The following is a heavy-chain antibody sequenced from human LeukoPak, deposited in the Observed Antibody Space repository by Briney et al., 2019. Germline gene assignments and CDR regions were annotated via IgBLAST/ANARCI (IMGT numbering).Heavy chain of an antibody. CDR3: ARDPTGLYGDPDY. Sequence: PSETLSLTCTVSGGSINNYYWTWIRQPAGQGMEWMGRIYTCEKTNYNPSLQSRVTMSVDTSKNQFSLKLSSVTAADTAVYYCARDPTGLYGDPDYWGQGTLVTVSA. V-gene: IGHV4-4*07. D-gene: IGHD4-17*01. CDR1: GGSINNYY. CDR2: IYTCEKT. J-gene: IGHJ4*02.